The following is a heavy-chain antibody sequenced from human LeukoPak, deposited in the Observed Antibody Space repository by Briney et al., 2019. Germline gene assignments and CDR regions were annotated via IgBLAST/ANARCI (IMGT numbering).Heavy chain of an antibody. CDR2: ISYDGRNK. V-gene: IGHV3-30*18. Sequence: GGSLRLSCAASGFTFNNYGMHWVRQAPGKGLEWVAGISYDGRNKHYPDSVKGRFTISRDISTDTLWLQMDSLRTEDTAVYYCAKGPLRGTAAAIDYWGQGTLVTVSS. J-gene: IGHJ4*02. CDR1: GFTFNNYG. CDR3: AKGPLRGTAAAIDY. D-gene: IGHD2-2*01.